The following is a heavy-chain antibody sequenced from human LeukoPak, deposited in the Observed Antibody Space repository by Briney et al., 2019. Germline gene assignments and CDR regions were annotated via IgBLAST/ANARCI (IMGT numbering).Heavy chain of an antibody. CDR2: INSDGTKT. CDR1: GFAFSNYW. J-gene: IGHJ2*01. D-gene: IGHD3-10*01. V-gene: IGHV3-74*03. CDR3: ARGKAGVDTNWYFNL. Sequence: GGSLRLSCAASGFAFSNYWMHWVRQAPGKGLLWVSHINSDGTKTKYADSVKGRFTISRDNAKNTLYLQMNSLRAEDTAVYYCARGKAGVDTNWYFNLWGRGTLVTVSS.